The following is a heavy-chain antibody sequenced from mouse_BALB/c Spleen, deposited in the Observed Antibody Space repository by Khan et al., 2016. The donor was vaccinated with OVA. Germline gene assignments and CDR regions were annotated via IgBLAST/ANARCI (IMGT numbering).Heavy chain of an antibody. J-gene: IGHJ2*01. Sequence: EVQLKQSGPGLVKPSQSLSLTCSVTGYSITSGYNWNWIRQFPGNKLEWMGYISYDGSNNYNPSLKNRISITRDTSKNQFFLKLNSVTTEDTATYYCARDYFGNGYFDYWGQGTTLTVSS. CDR3: ARDYFGNGYFDY. CDR1: GYSITSGYN. V-gene: IGHV3-6*02. CDR2: ISYDGSN. D-gene: IGHD1-1*01.